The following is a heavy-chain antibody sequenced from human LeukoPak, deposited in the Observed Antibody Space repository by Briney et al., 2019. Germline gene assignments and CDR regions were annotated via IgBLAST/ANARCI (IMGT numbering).Heavy chain of an antibody. CDR1: GFTFSSYA. J-gene: IGHJ4*02. CDR3: AKGTLRQFEY. CDR2: ITGNGGYT. Sequence: PGGSLRLSCAASGFTFSSYAMNWVRQAPGKGLEWVSGITGNGGYTYYADSVKGRFTISRDNSRSTLYLQMNSPRAEDTAIYYCAKGTLRQFEYWGRGSLVTVSS. V-gene: IGHV3-23*01. D-gene: IGHD5-12*01.